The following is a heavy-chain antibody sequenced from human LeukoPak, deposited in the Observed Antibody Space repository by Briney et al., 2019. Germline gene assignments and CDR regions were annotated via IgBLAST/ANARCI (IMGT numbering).Heavy chain of an antibody. Sequence: SETLSLTCTVSGGSISSEASYWAWIRQPPGKGLEWIGSIYYSESPYYNPSLKSRVTLSIDTSKNQFSLRLSSVTAADTAVFFCARLFSSGWEYHNGMDVWGQGTTITVSS. CDR2: IYYSESP. J-gene: IGHJ6*02. D-gene: IGHD6-19*01. CDR1: GGSISSEASY. V-gene: IGHV4-39*01. CDR3: ARLFSSGWEYHNGMDV.